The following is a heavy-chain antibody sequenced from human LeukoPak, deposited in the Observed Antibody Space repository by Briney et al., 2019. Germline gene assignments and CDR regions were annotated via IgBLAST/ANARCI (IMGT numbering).Heavy chain of an antibody. D-gene: IGHD7-27*01. Sequence: GRSLRLSCAASGFTFSSYGMHWVRQAPGKGLEWVAVISYDGSNKYYADSVKGRFAISRDNSKNTLYLQMNSLRAEDTAVYYCARDSITADNSLDYWGRGTLVTVSS. V-gene: IGHV3-30*03. CDR2: ISYDGSNK. J-gene: IGHJ4*02. CDR3: ARDSITADNSLDY. CDR1: GFTFSSYG.